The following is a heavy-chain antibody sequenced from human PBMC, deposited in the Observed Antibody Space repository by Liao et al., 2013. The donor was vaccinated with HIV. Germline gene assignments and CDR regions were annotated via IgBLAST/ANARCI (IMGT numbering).Heavy chain of an antibody. CDR1: GGSISSYK. V-gene: IGHV4-59*12. CDR2: VSYSGST. D-gene: IGHD3-10*01. CDR3: ARERGLFDY. J-gene: IGHJ4*02. Sequence: QVHLQESGPGLVKPSETLSLTCSVSGGSISSYKWSWIRQSPGKGLEWIGYVSYSGSTNYNPSLKSRVTISVDTSKNQFSLNLNSVTAADTAVYYCARERGLFDYWGQGTLVTVSS.